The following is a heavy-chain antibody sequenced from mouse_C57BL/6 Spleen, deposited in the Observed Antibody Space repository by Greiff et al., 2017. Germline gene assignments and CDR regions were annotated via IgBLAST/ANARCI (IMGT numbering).Heavy chain of an antibody. CDR3: ARVSTVVATRSYFDY. J-gene: IGHJ2*01. V-gene: IGHV1-53*01. D-gene: IGHD1-1*01. Sequence: QVQLQQPGTELVKPGASVKLSCKASGYTFTSYWMHWVKQRPGQGLEWIGNINPSNGGTNYNEKFKSKATLTVDKSSSTAYMQLSSLTSEDSAVYYCARVSTVVATRSYFDYWGQGTTLTVSS. CDR2: INPSNGGT. CDR1: GYTFTSYW.